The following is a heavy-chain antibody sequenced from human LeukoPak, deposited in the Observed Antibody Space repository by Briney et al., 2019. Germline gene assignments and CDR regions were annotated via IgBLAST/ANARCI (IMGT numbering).Heavy chain of an antibody. V-gene: IGHV3-53*01. Sequence: HPGGSLRLSCAASGFTVSSNYMSWVRQAPGKGLEWVSVIYSGGSTYYADSVKGRFTISRDNSKNTLYLQMNSLRAEDTAVYYCARGLYSSSWFLDYWGQGTLVTVSS. CDR2: IYSGGST. J-gene: IGHJ4*02. CDR3: ARGLYSSSWFLDY. D-gene: IGHD6-13*01. CDR1: GFTVSSNY.